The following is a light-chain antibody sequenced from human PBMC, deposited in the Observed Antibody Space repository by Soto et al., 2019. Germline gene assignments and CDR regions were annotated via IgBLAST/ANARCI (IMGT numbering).Light chain of an antibody. J-gene: IGKJ1*01. CDR3: LQDYDYPRT. Sequence: QMTQSPSSLSASVGDRVTITCQASQDIDNSLNWYQQKPGKAPNLLISAASRLQSGVPSRFSGRGSGTDFTLTISSLQPEDFATYYCLQDYDYPRTFGQGTKVDIK. V-gene: IGKV1-6*01. CDR2: AAS. CDR1: QDIDNS.